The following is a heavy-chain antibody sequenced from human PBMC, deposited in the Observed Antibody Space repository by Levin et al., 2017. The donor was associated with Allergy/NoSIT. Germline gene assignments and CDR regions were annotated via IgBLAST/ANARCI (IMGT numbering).Heavy chain of an antibody. CDR1: GYSFSSYW. J-gene: IGHJ4*02. D-gene: IGHD2-15*01. CDR3: ARHPAYCSGGTCYSLYYFDY. CDR2: IYPGDSDI. V-gene: IGHV5-51*01. Sequence: GGSLRLSCKGSGYSFSSYWIGWVRQMPGKGLEGMGMIYPGDSDIRYSPPFQGQVTFSADKSISTAYLQWTSLRASDTAMYYCARHPAYCSGGTCYSLYYFDYWGQGTLVTVSA.